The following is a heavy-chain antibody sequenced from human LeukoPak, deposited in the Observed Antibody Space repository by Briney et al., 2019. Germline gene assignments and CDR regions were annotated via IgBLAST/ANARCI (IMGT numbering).Heavy chain of an antibody. D-gene: IGHD3-10*01. CDR1: GGSFSGYY. J-gene: IGHJ4*02. V-gene: IGHV4-34*01. Sequence: SETLSLTCAVYGGSFSGYYWSWIRQPPGKGLECIGEINHSGSTNYNSSLKSRATISVDTSKNQFSLKLTSVTAADTAVYYCARVGSRKWPSRAIRYWGQGTPVTVSS. CDR3: ARVGSRKWPSRAIRY. CDR2: INHSGST.